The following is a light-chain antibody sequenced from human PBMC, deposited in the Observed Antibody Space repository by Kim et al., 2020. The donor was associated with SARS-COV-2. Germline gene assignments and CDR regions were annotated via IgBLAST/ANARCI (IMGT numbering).Light chain of an antibody. CDR1: SGSIASNY. CDR2: EDN. J-gene: IGLJ3*02. CDR3: QSYDSSNHGAWV. V-gene: IGLV6-57*04. Sequence: NFMLTQPHSVSESPGKTVTISCTRRSGSIASNYVQWYQQRPGSAPTTVIYEDNQRPSGVPDRFSGSIDSSSNSASLTISGLKTEDEADYYCQSYDSSNHGAWVFGGGTQLTVL.